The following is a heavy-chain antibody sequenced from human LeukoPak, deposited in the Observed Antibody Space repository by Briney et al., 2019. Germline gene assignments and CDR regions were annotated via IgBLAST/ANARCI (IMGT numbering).Heavy chain of an antibody. V-gene: IGHV4-34*01. CDR2: INHSGST. J-gene: IGHJ6*04. D-gene: IGHD2-15*01. CDR3: ARVVVVVADGMDV. CDR1: GGSISSYY. Sequence: SETLSLTCTVSGGSISSYYWSWIRQPPGKGLEWIGEINHSGSTNYNPSLKSRVTISVDTSKNQFSLKLSSVTAADTAVYYCARVVVVVADGMDVWGKGTTVTVSS.